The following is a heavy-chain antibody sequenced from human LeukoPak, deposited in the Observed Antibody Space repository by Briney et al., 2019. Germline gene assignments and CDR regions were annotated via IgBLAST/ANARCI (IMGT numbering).Heavy chain of an antibody. J-gene: IGHJ6*02. V-gene: IGHV1-2*02. CDR1: GYTFTGYY. CDR3: ARGSGRRYYYYYGMDV. CDR2: INPNSGGT. Sequence: GASVKVSCKASGYTFTGYYMHWVRQAPGQGLEWMGWINPNSGGTNYAQKFQGRVTMTRDTSTSTAYMELSRLRSDDTAVYYCARGSGRRYYYYYGMDVWGQGTTVTVSS. D-gene: IGHD3-10*01.